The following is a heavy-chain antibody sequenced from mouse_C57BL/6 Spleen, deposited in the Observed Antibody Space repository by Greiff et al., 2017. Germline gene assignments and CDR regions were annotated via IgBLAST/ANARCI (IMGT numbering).Heavy chain of an antibody. Sequence: QVQLQQSGAELARPGASVKLSCKASGYTFTSYGISWVKQRTGQGLEWIGEIYPRSGNTYYNEKFKGKATLTADKSSSTAYMELRSLTSEDSAVYFGAGWGIYYDYDGGAFFDYWGQGTTLTVSS. CDR2: IYPRSGNT. J-gene: IGHJ2*01. CDR3: AGWGIYYDYDGGAFFDY. D-gene: IGHD2-4*01. V-gene: IGHV1-81*01. CDR1: GYTFTSYG.